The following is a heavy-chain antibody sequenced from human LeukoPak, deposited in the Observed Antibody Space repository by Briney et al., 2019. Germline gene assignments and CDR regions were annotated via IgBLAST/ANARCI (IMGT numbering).Heavy chain of an antibody. V-gene: IGHV3-30*02. J-gene: IGHJ6*03. CDR3: AREVDYMDV. D-gene: IGHD2-15*01. CDR2: RYDGSNK. Sequence: GGSLSSPVQRLDSPSVAMACTGSARLQARGWSGWHLRYDGSNKYYADSVKGRFTISRDNAKNSLYLQMNSLRAEDTAVYYCAREVDYMDVWGKGTTVTISS. CDR1: DSPSVAMA.